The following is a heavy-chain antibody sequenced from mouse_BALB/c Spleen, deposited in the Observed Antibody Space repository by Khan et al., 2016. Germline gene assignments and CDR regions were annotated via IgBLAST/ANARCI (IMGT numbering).Heavy chain of an antibody. J-gene: IGHJ3*01. CDR2: ITSYNGAT. Sequence: LVKTGASVKISCKASGYSFTGYYMHWVKQSHGKSLEWIGYITSYNGATSYNQKFKGKATFTVDTSSSTAYMQFNSLTSEDSAVNYWASPYGSSYVGWAYWGQGTLVTVSA. CDR3: ASPYGSSYVGWAY. D-gene: IGHD1-1*01. CDR1: GYSFTGYY. V-gene: IGHV1S34*01.